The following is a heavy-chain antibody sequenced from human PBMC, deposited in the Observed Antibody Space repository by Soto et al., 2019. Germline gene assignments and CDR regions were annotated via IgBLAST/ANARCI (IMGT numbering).Heavy chain of an antibody. D-gene: IGHD6-13*01. Sequence: PGGSLRLSCEASGFVFTNFWIHWVRHVTWKGLVWVARIDTSGHSTNYAESVKGRFTISRDNAKNTVSLQMNSLRVEDTGVYYCAKDSWYFDLWSQGSQVPVSS. CDR3: AKDSWYFDL. V-gene: IGHV3-74*01. CDR2: IDTSGHST. CDR1: GFVFTNFW. J-gene: IGHJ4*02.